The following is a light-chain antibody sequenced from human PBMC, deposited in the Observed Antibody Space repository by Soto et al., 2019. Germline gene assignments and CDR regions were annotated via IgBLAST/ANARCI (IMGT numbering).Light chain of an antibody. CDR3: QSYDSSLSAPVV. J-gene: IGLJ2*01. Sequence: QPVLTQPPSVSGAPGQRVTISCTGSSSNIGAGYDVHWYQQLPGTAPKLLIYGNSNRPSGVPDRFSGSKSGTSASLAITGLQAEDDADYYCQSYDSSLSAPVVFGGGTKLTVL. CDR2: GNS. V-gene: IGLV1-40*01. CDR1: SSNIGAGYD.